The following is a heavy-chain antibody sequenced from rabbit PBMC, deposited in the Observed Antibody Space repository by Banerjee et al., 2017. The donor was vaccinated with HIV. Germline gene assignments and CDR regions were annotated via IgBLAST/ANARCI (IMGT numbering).Heavy chain of an antibody. CDR1: GFSFSSSYY. V-gene: IGHV1S40*01. CDR2: IYADSGST. Sequence: QSLEESGGDLVKPGASLTLTCTASGFSFSSSYYMCWVRQAPGKGLEWIACIYADSGSTYYASWAKGRFTISKTSSTTVTLQMTSLTAADTATYFCARYYIYPAGLWGQGTLVTVS. D-gene: IGHD6-1*01. CDR3: ARYYIYPAGL. J-gene: IGHJ4*01.